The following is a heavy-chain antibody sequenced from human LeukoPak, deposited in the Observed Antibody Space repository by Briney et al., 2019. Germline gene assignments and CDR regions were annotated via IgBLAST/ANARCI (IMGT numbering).Heavy chain of an antibody. J-gene: IGHJ3*02. CDR3: ARAGDKLLTVVGAFDI. CDR1: GFTVSSNY. Sequence: GGSLRLSCAASGFTVSSNYMSWVRQAPGKGLEWVSVIYSGGSTYYADSVKGRFTISRDNSKNTLYLQMNSLRAEDTAVYYCARAGDKLLTVVGAFDIWGQGTMVTVSS. CDR2: IYSGGST. D-gene: IGHD1-26*01. V-gene: IGHV3-53*01.